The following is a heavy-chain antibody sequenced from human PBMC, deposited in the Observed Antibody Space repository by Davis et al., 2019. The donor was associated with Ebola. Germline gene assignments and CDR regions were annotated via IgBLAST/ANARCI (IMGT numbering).Heavy chain of an antibody. CDR1: GGSFSGYY. J-gene: IGHJ4*02. D-gene: IGHD5-24*01. CDR2: INHSGST. V-gene: IGHV4-34*01. CDR3: ARAEPVYNWAY. Sequence: PSETLSLTCAVYGGSFSGYYWSWIRQPPGKGLEWIGEINHSGSTNYNPSLKSRVTISVDTSKNQFSLKLSSVTAADTAVYYCARAEPVYNWAYWGQGTLVTVSS.